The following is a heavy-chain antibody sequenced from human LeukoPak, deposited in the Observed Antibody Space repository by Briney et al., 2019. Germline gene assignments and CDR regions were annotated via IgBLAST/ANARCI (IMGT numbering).Heavy chain of an antibody. J-gene: IGHJ4*02. CDR2: IIPIFGTA. CDR1: GGTFSSYA. D-gene: IGHD5-18*01. Sequence: SVKVSCKASGGTFSSYAISWVRQAPGQGLEWMGRIIPIFGTANYAQKFQGRVTITTDESTSTAYMELSSLRSENTAVYYCARGGLGAMEYYFDYWGQGTLVTVSS. CDR3: ARGGLGAMEYYFDY. V-gene: IGHV1-69*05.